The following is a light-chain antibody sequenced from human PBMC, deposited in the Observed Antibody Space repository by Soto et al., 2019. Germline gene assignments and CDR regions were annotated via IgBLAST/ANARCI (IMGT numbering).Light chain of an antibody. CDR1: QSVSIS. CDR3: QQYNNWPPIT. V-gene: IGKV3D-15*01. J-gene: IGKJ5*01. Sequence: EIVLTQSPGTLSLSPGERATLSCRASQSVSISLAWYQQKPGQAPRLLIYDASNRATGVPARFSGSGSGTEFTLTISSLQSEDFAVYYCQQYNNWPPITFGQGTRLEIK. CDR2: DAS.